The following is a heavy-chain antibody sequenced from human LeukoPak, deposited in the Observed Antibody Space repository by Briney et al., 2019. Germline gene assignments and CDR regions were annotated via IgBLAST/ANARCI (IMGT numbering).Heavy chain of an antibody. Sequence: GGSLRLSCAASGFTFSSYAMHWVRQAPGKGLEWVAVISYDGSNKYYADSVKGRFTISRDNSKNTLYLQMNSLRAEDTAVYYCARRGYYGSGSSGDFDYWGQGTLVTVSS. J-gene: IGHJ4*02. CDR2: ISYDGSNK. D-gene: IGHD3-10*01. CDR3: ARRGYYGSGSSGDFDY. V-gene: IGHV3-30-3*01. CDR1: GFTFSSYA.